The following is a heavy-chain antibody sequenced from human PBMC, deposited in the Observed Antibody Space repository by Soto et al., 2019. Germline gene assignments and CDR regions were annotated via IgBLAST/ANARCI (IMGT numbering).Heavy chain of an antibody. D-gene: IGHD3-22*01. J-gene: IGHJ4*02. Sequence: GGSLRLSCAASGFTFNSYSMNWVRQAPGKGLEWVSSISTSSNYIYYADSVKGRFTISRDNAKNSLYLQMNSLRVEDSAVYYCARDPSWYYGSSGYDYWGQGTLVTVSS. CDR1: GFTFNSYS. V-gene: IGHV3-21*01. CDR3: ARDPSWYYGSSGYDY. CDR2: ISTSSNYI.